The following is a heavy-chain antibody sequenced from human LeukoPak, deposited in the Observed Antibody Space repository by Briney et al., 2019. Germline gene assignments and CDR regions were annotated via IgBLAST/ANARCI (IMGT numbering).Heavy chain of an antibody. J-gene: IGHJ4*02. D-gene: IGHD1-7*01. CDR3: AKCLWYNWNYPFDY. V-gene: IGHV3-23*01. CDR1: GFTFSSYA. CDR2: ISGSGGST. Sequence: GGSLRLSCAASGFTFSSYAMSWVRQAPGKGLEWVSAISGSGGSTYYAAPVKGRFTISRDNSKNTLYLQMNSLRAEDTAVYYCAKCLWYNWNYPFDYWGQGTLVTVSS.